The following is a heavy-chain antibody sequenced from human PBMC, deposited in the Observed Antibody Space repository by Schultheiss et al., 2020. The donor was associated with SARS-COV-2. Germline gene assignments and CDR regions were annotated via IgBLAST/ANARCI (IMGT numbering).Heavy chain of an antibody. Sequence: SETLSLTCTVSGGSISSYYWSWIRQPPGKGLEWIGEINHSGSTNYNTYPNSRVTISVDTSKNHFSLKLSSATAADTAVYYCARGRLLGYCSSTGCYFYWGQGSLVTVSS. CDR3: ARGRLLGYCSSTGCYFY. CDR2: INHSGST. J-gene: IGHJ4*02. CDR1: GGSISSYY. V-gene: IGHV4-34*01. D-gene: IGHD2-2*01.